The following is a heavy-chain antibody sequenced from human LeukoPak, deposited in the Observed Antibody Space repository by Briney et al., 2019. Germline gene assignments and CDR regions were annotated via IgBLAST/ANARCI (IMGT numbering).Heavy chain of an antibody. J-gene: IGHJ4*02. CDR1: IFTFSAYR. D-gene: IGHD6-13*01. Sequence: PGGSLRLSCAASIFTFSAYRMSWVRQAPGKGLEWVSSISSIRNYIYYADSVKGRFTVSRDNAKNSLYLEMNRLRAEDKAVYYSARRPGSSSWYLTLEGGYYFDYWGQGTLVTVSS. CDR3: ARRPGSSSWYLTLEGGYYFDY. V-gene: IGHV3-21*01. CDR2: ISSIRNYI.